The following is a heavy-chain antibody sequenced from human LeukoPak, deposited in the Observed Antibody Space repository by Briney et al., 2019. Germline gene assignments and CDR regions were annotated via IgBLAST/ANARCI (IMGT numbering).Heavy chain of an antibody. J-gene: IGHJ4*02. Sequence: EASVKVSCKASGYTFTSYGISWVRQAPGQGLEWMGWISAYNGNTNYAQKLQGRVTMTTDTSTSTAYMELRSLRSDDTAVYYCARSLFDSSGYYVYYFDYWGQGTLVTVSS. V-gene: IGHV1-18*01. CDR1: GYTFTSYG. CDR2: ISAYNGNT. CDR3: ARSLFDSSGYYVYYFDY. D-gene: IGHD3-22*01.